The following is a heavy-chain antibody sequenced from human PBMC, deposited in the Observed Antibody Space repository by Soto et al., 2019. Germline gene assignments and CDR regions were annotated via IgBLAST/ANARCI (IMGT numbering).Heavy chain of an antibody. V-gene: IGHV3-64*01. CDR3: VRRVSGNYDY. Sequence: EVQLAESGGGLVKPGGSRRPPWVASDLPFSSYTRTWARRPPGKGLEYVSSISSNGGTNYYGNPVKGRFTISRDNSKNTLYLQMGSLRAEDMAVYYCVRRVSGNYDYWGQGTLVTVSS. CDR1: DLPFSSYT. D-gene: IGHD1-7*01. J-gene: IGHJ4*02. CDR2: ISSNGGTN.